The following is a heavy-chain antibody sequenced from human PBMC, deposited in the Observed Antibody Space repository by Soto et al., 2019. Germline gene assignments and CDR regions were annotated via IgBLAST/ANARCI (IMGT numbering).Heavy chain of an antibody. CDR2: INHSGST. Sequence: SPDPQSHPCSLYAGSFSGYYGSWIRQRAGKGLEWIGEINHSGSTNYNPSLKSRVTISVDTSKNQFSLKLSSVTAADTAVYYCARGKGYCSGGSCYYFDYCGQGTLVTVSS. J-gene: IGHJ4*02. V-gene: IGHV4-34*01. CDR3: ARGKGYCSGGSCYYFDY. D-gene: IGHD2-15*01. CDR1: AGSFSGYY.